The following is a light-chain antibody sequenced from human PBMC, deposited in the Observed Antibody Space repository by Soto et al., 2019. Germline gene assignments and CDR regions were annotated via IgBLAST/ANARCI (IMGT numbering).Light chain of an antibody. CDR1: QSVSSSY. CDR2: GAS. V-gene: IGKV3-20*01. Sequence: EIVLTQSPGTLSLSPGERATLSCRASQSVSSSYLAWYQQKPGQAPRLLIYGASSMATGIPARFSGSGSGTDFTLTISRLEPADFSVYYCQQPWTFGQGTKVEIK. J-gene: IGKJ1*01. CDR3: QQPWT.